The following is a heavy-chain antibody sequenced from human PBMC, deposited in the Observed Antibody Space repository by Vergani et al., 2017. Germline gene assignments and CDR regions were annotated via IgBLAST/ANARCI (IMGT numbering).Heavy chain of an antibody. Sequence: QVQLVQSGAEVKKPGASVEVSCKASGYTFTGYYMHWVRQAPGQGLEWMGWINPNSGGTNYAQKFQGRVTMTRDTSISTAYMELSRLRSDDTAVYYCARSIGYXAGATCRAYYFDHWGQGTRVTVSS. CDR1: GYTFTGYY. J-gene: IGHJ5*02. D-gene: IGHD2-21*01. CDR2: INPNSGGT. CDR3: ARSIGYXAGATCRAYYFDH. V-gene: IGHV1-2*02.